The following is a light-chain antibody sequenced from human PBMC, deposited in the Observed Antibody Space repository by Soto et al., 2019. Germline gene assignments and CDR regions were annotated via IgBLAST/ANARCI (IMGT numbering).Light chain of an antibody. Sequence: DIQMTQSPSTLSGSVGDRVTITCRASQTISSWLAGYQQKPGKDNKLLIYKASTLESGVPSNVSGIGSGTEFTLTISSLQPEDFATYYCQQYNSYPWTFGQGTKVDIK. CDR1: QTISSW. V-gene: IGKV1-5*03. CDR2: KAS. CDR3: QQYNSYPWT. J-gene: IGKJ1*01.